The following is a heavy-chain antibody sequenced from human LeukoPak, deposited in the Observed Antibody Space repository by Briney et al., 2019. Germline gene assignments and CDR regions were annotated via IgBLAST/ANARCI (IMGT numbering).Heavy chain of an antibody. V-gene: IGHV4-34*01. J-gene: IGHJ4*02. Sequence: SEALSLTCAVYGGSFSGYYWSWIRQPPGKGLEWIGEINHSGSTNYNPSLKSRVTISVDTSKNQFSLKLSSVTAADTAVYYCARLYSGSYIYWGQGTLVTVSS. D-gene: IGHD1-26*01. CDR1: GGSFSGYY. CDR2: INHSGST. CDR3: ARLYSGSYIY.